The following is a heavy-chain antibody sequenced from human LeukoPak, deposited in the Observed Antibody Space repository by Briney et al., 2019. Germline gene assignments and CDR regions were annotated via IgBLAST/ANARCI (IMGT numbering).Heavy chain of an antibody. CDR2: IDAGNGRT. V-gene: IGHV1-3*03. D-gene: IGHD2-15*01. Sequence: ASVKVSCKASGYDFTKYAVQWVRQAPGQRLEWMGWIDAGNGRTKYSQDFQGRVTISRDTSASIAYMELSSLRSDDMAVYYCARPYCSGGSCHDYFDYWGQGTLVTVSS. CDR1: GYDFTKYA. J-gene: IGHJ4*02. CDR3: ARPYCSGGSCHDYFDY.